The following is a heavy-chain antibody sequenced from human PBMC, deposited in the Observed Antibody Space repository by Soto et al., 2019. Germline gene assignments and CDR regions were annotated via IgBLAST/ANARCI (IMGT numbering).Heavy chain of an antibody. J-gene: IGHJ4*02. D-gene: IGHD5-18*01. CDR1: GGSISSGNW. V-gene: IGHV4-4*02. CDR2: IYHSGNT. Sequence: VQLQESGPGLVKPSGTLSLTCAVSGGSISSGNWWSWVRQSPGKGLEWIGEIYHSGNTNHNPSLKSRVTISVDKSNTQFSLKLTSVTAADTAVYYCASHRGNTYGRSDYWGQGTLVTVSS. CDR3: ASHRGNTYGRSDY.